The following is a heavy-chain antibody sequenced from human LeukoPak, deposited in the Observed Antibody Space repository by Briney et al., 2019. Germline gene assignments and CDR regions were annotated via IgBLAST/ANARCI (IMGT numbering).Heavy chain of an antibody. CDR3: ARGGWNKFDY. CDR1: GGSFSGYY. CDR2: INHSGST. J-gene: IGHJ4*02. V-gene: IGHV4-34*01. D-gene: IGHD1-1*01. Sequence: SETLSLTCAVYGGSFSGYYWSWIRQPPGKGLEWIGEINHSGSTNYNPSLKSRVTISVDTSKNQFSLKLSSVTAADTAVCYCARGGWNKFDYWGQGTLVTVSS.